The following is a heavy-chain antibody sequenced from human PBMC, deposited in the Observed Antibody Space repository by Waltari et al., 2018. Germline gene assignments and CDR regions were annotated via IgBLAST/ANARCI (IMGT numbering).Heavy chain of an antibody. CDR1: CFTFSDYA. D-gene: IGHD6-19*01. Sequence: EVQLVESGGGLVKPGGSLSLSRLASCFTFSDYAMNWVRQAPGKGLEWVSSIGSSSSFMDYADSVRGRFTVSRDNAKNTLYLQMDTLRAEDTAVYYCAREGAEQWVVEDYGMDVWGQGTTVTVSS. V-gene: IGHV3-21*02. CDR2: IGSSSSFM. CDR3: AREGAEQWVVEDYGMDV. J-gene: IGHJ6*02.